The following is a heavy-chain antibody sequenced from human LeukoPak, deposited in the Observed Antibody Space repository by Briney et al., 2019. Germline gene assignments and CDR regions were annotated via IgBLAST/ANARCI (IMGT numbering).Heavy chain of an antibody. J-gene: IGHJ4*02. CDR1: GGSISSYY. V-gene: IGHV4-4*07. CDR3: AREPSYCSSTSCYSLIDY. Sequence: SETLSLTCTVSGGSISSYYWSWIRQPAGKGLEWIGRIYTSGSTNYNPSLKSRVTVSVDTSKNQFSLKLSSVTAADTAVYYCAREPSYCSSTSCYSLIDYWGQGTLVTVSS. D-gene: IGHD2-2*01. CDR2: IYTSGST.